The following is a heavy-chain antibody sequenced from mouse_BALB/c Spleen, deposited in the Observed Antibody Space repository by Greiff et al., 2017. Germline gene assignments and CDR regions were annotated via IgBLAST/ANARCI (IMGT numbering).Heavy chain of an antibody. Sequence: QVQLQQSGAELVKPGASVKMSCKASGYTFTSYWMHWVKQRPGQGLEWIGVIDPSDSYTSYNQKFKGKATLTVDTSSSTAYMQLSSLTSEDSAVYYCTRESYGNTWFAYWGQGTLVTVSA. D-gene: IGHD2-1*01. CDR1: GYTFTSYW. CDR2: IDPSDSYT. CDR3: TRESYGNTWFAY. V-gene: IGHV1S127*01. J-gene: IGHJ3*01.